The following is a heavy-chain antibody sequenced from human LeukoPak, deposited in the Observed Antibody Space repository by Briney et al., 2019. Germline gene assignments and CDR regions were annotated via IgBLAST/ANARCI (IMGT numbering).Heavy chain of an antibody. V-gene: IGHV4-39*01. CDR2: IYYTGNT. CDR1: GDSISTSYSY. Sequence: PSETLSLTCTVSGDSISTSYSYSGWIRRPPGRGLQWVGSIYYTGNTYSNSSLKSRVSMFVDTSKNQFSLILTSVTAADTAVYYCARQTGVGLFILPGGQGTLVTVSS. J-gene: IGHJ4*02. CDR3: ARQTGVGLFILP. D-gene: IGHD3-3*01.